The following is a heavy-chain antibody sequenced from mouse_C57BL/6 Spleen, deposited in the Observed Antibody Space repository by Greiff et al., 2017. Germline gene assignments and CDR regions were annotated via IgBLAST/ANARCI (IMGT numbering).Heavy chain of an antibody. CDR3: TRWTYGYDEAWFAY. Sequence: VQLQQSGAELVRPGASVTLSCKASGYTFTDYEMHWVKQTPVHGLEWIGAIDPETGGTAYNQKFKGKAILTADKSSSTAYMELRSLTSEDSAVYYCTRWTYGYDEAWFAYWGQGTLVTVSA. CDR1: GYTFTDYE. J-gene: IGHJ3*01. D-gene: IGHD2-2*01. CDR2: IDPETGGT. V-gene: IGHV1-15*01.